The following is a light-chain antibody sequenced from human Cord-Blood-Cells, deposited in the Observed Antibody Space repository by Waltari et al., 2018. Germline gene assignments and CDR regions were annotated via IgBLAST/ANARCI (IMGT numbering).Light chain of an antibody. V-gene: IGLV2-14*03. CDR3: SSYTSSSTVV. J-gene: IGLJ2*01. Sequence: QSALTQPASVSGSPGQSITISCHGTSRAVGGYTLVPWYQHHPGTAPKLMIYDVRNRPSGVSNRFSGSKSGNTASLTISGLQAEDEADYYCSSYTSSSTVVFGGGTKLTVL. CDR2: DVR. CDR1: SRAVGGYTL.